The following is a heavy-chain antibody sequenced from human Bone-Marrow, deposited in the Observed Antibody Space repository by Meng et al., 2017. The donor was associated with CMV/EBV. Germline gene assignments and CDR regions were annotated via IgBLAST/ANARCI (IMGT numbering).Heavy chain of an antibody. CDR2: ISHSGST. D-gene: IGHD1-7*01. V-gene: IGHV4-34*01. Sequence: LRLSCAVYGGSFSGYYWSWIRQPPGKGLEWIGEISHSGSTNYSPSLKSRVTISVDTYKKQFSLKLSSVTAADTAVYYCARGGNFAPIYWVRGTLATVPS. J-gene: IGHJ4*02. CDR3: ARGGNFAPIY. CDR1: GGSFSGYY.